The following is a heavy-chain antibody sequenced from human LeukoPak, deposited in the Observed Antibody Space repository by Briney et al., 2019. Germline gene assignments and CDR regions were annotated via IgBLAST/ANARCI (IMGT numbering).Heavy chain of an antibody. V-gene: IGHV3-23*01. Sequence: GGSLRLSCAASGFTFSSYAMSWVRQAPGKGLEWVSTFSGSGVSTYYADSVKGRFTIARDNSKNTLSLQMNSLRAEDTAVYYCAKGYTTASSLQYTFDIWGQGTMATVSS. CDR1: GFTFSSYA. J-gene: IGHJ3*02. CDR3: AKGYTTASSLQYTFDI. CDR2: FSGSGVST. D-gene: IGHD2/OR15-2a*01.